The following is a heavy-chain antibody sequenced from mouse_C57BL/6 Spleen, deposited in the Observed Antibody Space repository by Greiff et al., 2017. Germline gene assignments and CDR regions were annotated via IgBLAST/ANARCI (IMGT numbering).Heavy chain of an antibody. CDR2: IYPNSGST. CDR1: GYTFTSYW. V-gene: IGHV1-64*01. D-gene: IGHD2-5*01. J-gene: IGHJ4*01. Sequence: QVQLQQPGAELVKPGASVKLSCKASGYTFTSYWMHWVKQRPGQGLEWIGMIYPNSGSTNYNEKFKSKATLTVDKSSSTAYMQLSSLTSEDSAVYYCAGYSNPYYAMDYWGQGTSVTVSS. CDR3: AGYSNPYYAMDY.